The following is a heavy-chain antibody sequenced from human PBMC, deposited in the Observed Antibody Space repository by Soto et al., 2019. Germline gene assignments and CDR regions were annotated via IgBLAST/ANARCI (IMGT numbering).Heavy chain of an antibody. D-gene: IGHD6-19*01. V-gene: IGHV3-23*01. Sequence: GGSLRLSCAASGFTFSAYAMNWVRQAPGKGLEWVSGISGSGDSTYYADSVKGRFTVSRDNSKTTLYLQMNSLRAEDTAVYYCAKDRRTPYSSGWYYFDSWGQGTLVTVSS. CDR3: AKDRRTPYSSGWYYFDS. CDR2: ISGSGDST. CDR1: GFTFSAYA. J-gene: IGHJ4*02.